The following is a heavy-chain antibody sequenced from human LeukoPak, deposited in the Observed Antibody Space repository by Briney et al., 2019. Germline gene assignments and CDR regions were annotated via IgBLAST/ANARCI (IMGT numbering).Heavy chain of an antibody. Sequence: TGGSLRLSCAASGFTFSSYEMNWVRQAPGKGLEWISYISSGGSTIYYTDSVKGRFTISRDNAKNSLYLQMNSLRAEDTAVYYCARANLEEYYDSSGPNFDYWGQGTLVTVSS. D-gene: IGHD3-22*01. CDR3: ARANLEEYYDSSGPNFDY. J-gene: IGHJ4*02. V-gene: IGHV3-48*03. CDR2: ISSGGSTI. CDR1: GFTFSSYE.